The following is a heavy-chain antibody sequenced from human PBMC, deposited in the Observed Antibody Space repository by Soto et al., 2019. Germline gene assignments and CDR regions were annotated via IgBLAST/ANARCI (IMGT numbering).Heavy chain of an antibody. Sequence: QVQLVQSGAEVKKPGASVKVSCKASGYSFTSNFLHWVRQAPGQGLEWMGIINPGGGSTTSTQKFQDRVTMTRDTSTRNVYMELSGLKSDDTAVYYCARLSTAPGTGAEYFDYWGQGTLVTVSS. J-gene: IGHJ4*02. CDR2: INPGGGST. CDR3: ARLSTAPGTGAEYFDY. V-gene: IGHV1-46*01. D-gene: IGHD6-13*01. CDR1: GYSFTSNF.